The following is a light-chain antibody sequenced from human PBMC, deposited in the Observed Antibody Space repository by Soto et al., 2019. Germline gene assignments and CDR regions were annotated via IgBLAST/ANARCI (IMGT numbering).Light chain of an antibody. J-gene: IGLJ1*01. Sequence: QSVLTQPPSVSAAPGQKVTISCSGSSSNIGNNYVSWYQQLPGTAPKLLIYDNNKRPSGIPDRFSGSKSGTSATLATTGLQTGDEADYYCGTWDSSLSASYVFGTGTKVTVL. V-gene: IGLV1-51*01. CDR2: DNN. CDR1: SSNIGNNY. CDR3: GTWDSSLSASYV.